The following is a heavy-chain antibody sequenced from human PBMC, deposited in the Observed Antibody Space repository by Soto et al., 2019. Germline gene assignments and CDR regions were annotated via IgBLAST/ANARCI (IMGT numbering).Heavy chain of an antibody. V-gene: IGHV4-4*02. D-gene: IGHD3-10*01. CDR1: GGSISSSNW. Sequence: QVQLQESGPGLVKPSGTLSLTCAVSGGSISSSNWWSWVRQPPGKGLEWIGEIYHSGSTNYNPSRKSRFTISVDKSKHQFSLKLSSVTAADTAVYFCARRTLWFGELSPFDPWGQGTLVTVSS. CDR2: IYHSGST. CDR3: ARRTLWFGELSPFDP. J-gene: IGHJ5*02.